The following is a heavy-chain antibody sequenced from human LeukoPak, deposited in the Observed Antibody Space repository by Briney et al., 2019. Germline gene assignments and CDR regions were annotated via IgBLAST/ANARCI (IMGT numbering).Heavy chain of an antibody. Sequence: GGSLRLSCAASGFTVSSNYMSWVRQGPGKGLEWVSDIRGSGGSTNYADSVKGRFTISRDNSKNTLYLQMNSLRAEDTAVYYCANGRDGYNLDYWGQGALVTVSS. D-gene: IGHD5-24*01. CDR2: IRGSGGST. CDR1: GFTVSSNY. J-gene: IGHJ4*02. V-gene: IGHV3-23*01. CDR3: ANGRDGYNLDY.